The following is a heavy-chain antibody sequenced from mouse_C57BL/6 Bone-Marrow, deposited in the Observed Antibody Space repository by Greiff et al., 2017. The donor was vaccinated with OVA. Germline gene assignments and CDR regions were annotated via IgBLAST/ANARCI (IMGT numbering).Heavy chain of an antibody. J-gene: IGHJ2*01. V-gene: IGHV1-19*01. CDR1: GYTFTDYY. CDR2: INPYNGGT. Sequence: VKLVESGPVLVKPGASVKMSCKASGYTFTDYYMNWVKQSHGKSLEWIGVINPYNGGTSYNQKFKGKATLTVDKSSSTAYMELNSLTSEDSAVYYCARTYGSSLDYWGQGTTLTVSS. CDR3: ARTYGSSLDY. D-gene: IGHD1-1*01.